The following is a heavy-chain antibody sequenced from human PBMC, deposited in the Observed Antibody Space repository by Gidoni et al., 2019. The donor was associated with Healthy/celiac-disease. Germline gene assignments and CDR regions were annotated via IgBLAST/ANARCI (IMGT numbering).Heavy chain of an antibody. Sequence: QLQLQESGPGLVKPSETLSLTCTVSGGSISSSSYYWGWIRQPPGKGLEWIGSIYYSGSTYYNPSLKSRVTISVDTSKNQFSLKLSSVTAADTAVYYCACGYGYQPARIYYYYGMDVWGQGTTVTVSS. CDR3: ACGYGYQPARIYYYYGMDV. J-gene: IGHJ6*02. CDR2: IYYSGST. D-gene: IGHD5-18*01. CDR1: GGSISSSSYY. V-gene: IGHV4-39*01.